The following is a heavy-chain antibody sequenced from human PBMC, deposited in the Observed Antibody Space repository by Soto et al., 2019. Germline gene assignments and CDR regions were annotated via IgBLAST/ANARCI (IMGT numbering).Heavy chain of an antibody. Sequence: QVQLVESGGGVVQPGRSLRLSCAPSGFTFSNYAMHWVRQAPGKGLEWVAVISYDGSNKYYADSVKGRFTISRDNSKNAVYLPMNSLRAEDTALYYCARDKRDLRFLEWSYYFDYWGQGTLVTVSS. CDR1: GFTFSNYA. CDR2: ISYDGSNK. CDR3: ARDKRDLRFLEWSYYFDY. J-gene: IGHJ4*02. V-gene: IGHV3-30-3*01. D-gene: IGHD3-3*01.